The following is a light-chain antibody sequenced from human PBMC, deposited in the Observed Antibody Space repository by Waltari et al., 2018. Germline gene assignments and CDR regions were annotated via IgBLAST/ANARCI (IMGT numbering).Light chain of an antibody. J-gene: IGKJ1*01. Sequence: IACRASQSISSWLAWYQQKPGKAPKLLIYKASSLESGVPSRFSGSGSGTEFTLTISSLQPDDFATYYCQQYNSYWTFGQGTKVEIK. CDR1: QSISSW. CDR3: QQYNSYWT. CDR2: KAS. V-gene: IGKV1-5*03.